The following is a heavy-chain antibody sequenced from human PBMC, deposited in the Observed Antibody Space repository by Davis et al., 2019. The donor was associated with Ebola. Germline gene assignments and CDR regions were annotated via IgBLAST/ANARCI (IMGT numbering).Heavy chain of an antibody. J-gene: IGHJ3*01. CDR1: GFKFNDYA. CDR2: IGLSADT. V-gene: IGHV3-23*01. CDR3: AKDTSNVWFDV. Sequence: PGGSLRLSCVASGFKFNDYAMHWVRRAPGKGLEWVSTIGLSADTYYADSVKGRFTISRDNSRNTLHLQMDSLRVEDTAIYYCAKDTSNVWFDVWGQGTMVTVSS. D-gene: IGHD6-19*01.